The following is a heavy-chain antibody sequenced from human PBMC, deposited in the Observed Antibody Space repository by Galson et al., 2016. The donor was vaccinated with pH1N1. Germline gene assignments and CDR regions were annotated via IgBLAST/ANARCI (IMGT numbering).Heavy chain of an antibody. Sequence: SVKVSCKASGYTFTSYGINWVRQAPGQGLEWMGWISAYNGNTNYAQKLQGRVTMTTDTSTSTAYMKLRSLRSDDTAVYYCARDHGFGSENMGDWFDPWGQGTLVTVSS. CDR3: ARDHGFGSENMGDWFDP. V-gene: IGHV1-18*01. CDR2: ISAYNGNT. J-gene: IGHJ5*02. CDR1: GYTFTSYG. D-gene: IGHD3-10*01.